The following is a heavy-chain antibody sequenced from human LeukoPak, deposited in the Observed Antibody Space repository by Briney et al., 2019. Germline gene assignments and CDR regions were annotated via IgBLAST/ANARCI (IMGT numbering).Heavy chain of an antibody. D-gene: IGHD2-15*01. J-gene: IGHJ4*02. CDR1: GFTFSSYA. CDR2: ISSNGGNT. Sequence: QAGGSLRLSCAASGFTFSSYAMHWVRQAPGKGLEYVSAISSNGGNTYYANSVKGRFTISRDNAKNSLYLQMNSLRAEDTAVYYCASVVCGGSCYPRVGLGYFDYWGQGTLVTVSS. CDR3: ASVVCGGSCYPRVGLGYFDY. V-gene: IGHV3-64*01.